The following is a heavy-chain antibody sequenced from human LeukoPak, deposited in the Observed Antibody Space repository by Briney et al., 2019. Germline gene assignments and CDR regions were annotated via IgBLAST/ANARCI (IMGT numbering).Heavy chain of an antibody. V-gene: IGHV3-11*03. J-gene: IGHJ5*02. CDR2: ISSSSSYT. CDR3: ARRYFEEFDP. CDR1: GFTFSDYY. Sequence: GGSLRLSCAASGFTFSDYYMSWIRQAPGKGLEWVSYISSSSSYTTYADSVKGRFTISRDNAKNSLYLQMNGLRAEDTAVYYCARRYFEEFDPWGQGTLVTVS. D-gene: IGHD2/OR15-2a*01.